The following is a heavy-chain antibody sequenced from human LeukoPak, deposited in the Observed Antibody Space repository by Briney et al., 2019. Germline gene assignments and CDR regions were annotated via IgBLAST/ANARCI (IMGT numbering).Heavy chain of an antibody. V-gene: IGHV4-39*01. CDR3: ATIYDYTSGGYDY. CDR2: IYYSGTT. J-gene: IGHJ4*01. Sequence: PSETLSLTCTVSGGSISSSSYHWGWIRQPPGKGLEWIGSIYYSGTTYYNPSLTSRVTISVDTSKNQFSLKVSSVTAADTAVYYCATIYDYTSGGYDYWGHGSLVTVSS. D-gene: IGHD6-19*01. CDR1: GGSISSSSYH.